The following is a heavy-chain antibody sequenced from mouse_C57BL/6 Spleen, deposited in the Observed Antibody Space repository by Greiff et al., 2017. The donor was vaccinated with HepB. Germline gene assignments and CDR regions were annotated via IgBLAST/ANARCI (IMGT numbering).Heavy chain of an antibody. CDR2: INPNNGGT. D-gene: IGHD1-1*01. J-gene: IGHJ2*01. CDR1: GYTFTDYY. V-gene: IGHV1-26*01. CDR3: ARENYGGLDY. Sequence: EVQLQQSGPELVKPGASVKISCKASGYTFTDYYMNWVKQSHGKSLEWIGDINPNNGGTSYNQKFKGKATLTVDKSSSTAYMELRSLTSEDSAVYYCARENYGGLDYWGQGTTLTVSS.